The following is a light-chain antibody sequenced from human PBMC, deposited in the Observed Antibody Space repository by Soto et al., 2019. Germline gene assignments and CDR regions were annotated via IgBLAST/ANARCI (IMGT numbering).Light chain of an antibody. J-gene: IGKJ1*01. CDR1: QSVSSSY. CDR3: QQYGSSPWT. CDR2: GAS. Sequence: EIVLTQSPGTLSLSPGERATLSCRASQSVSSSYLAWYQQKPGQAPRLLIYGASSRATGIPDGVSGSGSGTDFTLTISRREPEDFAVYYCQQYGSSPWTFGQGNKVEIK. V-gene: IGKV3-20*01.